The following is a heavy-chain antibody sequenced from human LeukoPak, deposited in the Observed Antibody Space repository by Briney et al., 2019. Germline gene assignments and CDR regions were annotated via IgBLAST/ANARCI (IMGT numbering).Heavy chain of an antibody. CDR1: GFTFSSYG. CDR2: ISYDGSNE. J-gene: IGHJ6*02. V-gene: IGHV3-30*18. D-gene: IGHD3-22*01. CDR3: AKDQHHDSNSLDV. Sequence: GRSLRLSCAASGFTFSSYGMHWVRQAPGKGLEWVAIISYDGSNEAYADSVKGRFSISRDNSKNTLYLQMNSLRPEDTAVYYCAKDQHHDSNSLDVWGPGNTVTVSS.